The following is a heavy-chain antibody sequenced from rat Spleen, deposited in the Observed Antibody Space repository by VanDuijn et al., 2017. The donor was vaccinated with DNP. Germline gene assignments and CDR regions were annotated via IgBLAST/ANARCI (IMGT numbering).Heavy chain of an antibody. V-gene: IGHV3-1*01. CDR3: ARWTRYFDY. CDR1: DYSITSDY. D-gene: IGHD1-7*01. J-gene: IGHJ2*01. Sequence: EVHLQESGPGLVKSSQSLSLTCSVTDYSITSDYWGWLRKFPGNKMEWIGHISYSGSTSYNPSLKSRISITRDTSKNHLFLHLNSVTTEDTATYYCARWTRYFDYWGQGFMVTVSS. CDR2: ISYSGST.